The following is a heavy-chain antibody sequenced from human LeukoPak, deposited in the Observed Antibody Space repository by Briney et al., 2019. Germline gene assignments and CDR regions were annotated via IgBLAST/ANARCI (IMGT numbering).Heavy chain of an antibody. CDR3: AAGNILTGYYIDY. D-gene: IGHD3-9*01. V-gene: IGHV3-74*01. J-gene: IGHJ4*02. CDR1: GFTFSSYW. Sequence: GGSLRLSCAASGFTFSSYWMHWVRQAPGKGLVWVSRINSDGSSTSYADSVKGRSTISRDNAKNTLYLQMNSLRAEDTAVYYCAAGNILTGYYIDYWGQGTLVTVSS. CDR2: INSDGSST.